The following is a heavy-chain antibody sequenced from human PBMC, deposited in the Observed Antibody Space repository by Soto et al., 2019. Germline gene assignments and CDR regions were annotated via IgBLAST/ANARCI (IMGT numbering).Heavy chain of an antibody. Sequence: SVKVSCKTSGFTFNVYGIHWVRQAPGQGLEWMGGLIPIXXEXXXXXKXXGRVTITADKSTTTVHLELSSLRSDDTAVYFCARVREPHLDHYGLDVWGQGTTVTVSS. CDR1: GFTFNVYG. CDR3: ARVREPHLDHYGLDV. D-gene: IGHD1-1*01. J-gene: IGHJ6*02. V-gene: IGHV1-69*10. CDR2: LIPIXXEX.